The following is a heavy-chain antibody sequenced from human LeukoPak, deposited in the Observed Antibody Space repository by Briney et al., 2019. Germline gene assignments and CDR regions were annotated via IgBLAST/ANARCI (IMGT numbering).Heavy chain of an antibody. D-gene: IGHD5-24*01. CDR1: GFTFSSYE. CDR3: ARGRDGYNLVDAFDI. V-gene: IGHV3-48*03. CDR2: ISSSGSTI. J-gene: IGHJ3*02. Sequence: GGSLRLSCAASGFTFSSYEMNWVRQAPGKGLEWVSYISSSGSTIYYADSVKGRFTISSDNAKNSLYLQMNSLRAEDTAVYYCARGRDGYNLVDAFDIWGQGIMVTVSS.